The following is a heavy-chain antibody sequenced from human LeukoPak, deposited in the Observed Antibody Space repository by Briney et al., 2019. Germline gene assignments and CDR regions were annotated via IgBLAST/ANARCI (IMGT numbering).Heavy chain of an antibody. V-gene: IGHV3-48*03. CDR3: ARDDATAMANDAFDI. CDR2: INSSGSTI. D-gene: IGHD5-18*01. J-gene: IGHJ3*02. Sequence: GGSLRLSCAASGFTFSSYEMNWVRQAPGKGLGWVSYINSSGSTIYYADSVKGRFTISRDNAKNSLYLQMNSLRAEDTAVYYCARDDATAMANDAFDIWGQGTMVTVSS. CDR1: GFTFSSYE.